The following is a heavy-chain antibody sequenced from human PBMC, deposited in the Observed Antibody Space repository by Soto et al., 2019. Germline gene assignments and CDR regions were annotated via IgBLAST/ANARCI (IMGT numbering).Heavy chain of an antibody. D-gene: IGHD1-7*01. CDR3: ARGYELELWPQYGMDV. CDR1: GGTFSSYA. CDR2: IIPIFGTA. J-gene: IGHJ6*02. Sequence: EASVKFSCKASGGTFSSYAISWVRQAPGQGLEWMGGIIPIFGTANYAQKFQGRVTITADESTSTAYMELSSLRSEDTAVYYCARGYELELWPQYGMDVWGQGTTVTVS. V-gene: IGHV1-69*13.